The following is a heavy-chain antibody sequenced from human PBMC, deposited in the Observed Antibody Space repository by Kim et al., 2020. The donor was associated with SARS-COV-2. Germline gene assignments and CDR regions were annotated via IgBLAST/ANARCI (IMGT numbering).Heavy chain of an antibody. CDR3: ARPVVPAAMLAWYFDL. CDR2: IYYSGST. D-gene: IGHD2-2*01. CDR1: GGSISSSSYY. V-gene: IGHV4-39*01. J-gene: IGHJ2*01. Sequence: SETLSLTCTVSGGSISSSSYYWGWIRQPPGKGLEWIGSIYYSGSTYYNPSLKSRVTISVDTSKNQFSLKLSSVTAADTAVYYCARPVVPAAMLAWYFDLWGRGTLVTVSS.